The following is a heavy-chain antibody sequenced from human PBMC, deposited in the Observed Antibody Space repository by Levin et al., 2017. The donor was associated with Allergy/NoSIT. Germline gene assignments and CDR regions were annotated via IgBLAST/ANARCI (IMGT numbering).Heavy chain of an antibody. CDR2: INWDDDK. J-gene: IGHJ3*02. V-gene: IGHV2-70*01. Sequence: SGPTLVKPTQTLTLTCTFSGFSLTTTRMCVSWIRQPPGKALEWLTLINWDDDKYYSTSLKTRLSISKDTSKSQVVLTMTNMDPVDTATYYCTRSLGSSSCRDAFDIWGQGTMVTVSS. CDR1: GFSLTTTRMC. CDR3: TRSLGSSSCRDAFDI. D-gene: IGHD6-13*01.